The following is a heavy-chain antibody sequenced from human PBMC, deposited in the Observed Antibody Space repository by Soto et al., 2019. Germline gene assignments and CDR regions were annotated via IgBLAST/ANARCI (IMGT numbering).Heavy chain of an antibody. D-gene: IGHD5-18*01. Sequence: PGGSLRLPCIASGFTLGAYALSWFRQAPGKRLERVGFIRSKAYGGTTEYAASVKGRFTITRDDSKSIAYLQMNSLKTEDTAVYYCTSRSVGYSYACAGSVQIWGQGTKVTACS. CDR2: IRSKAYGGTT. J-gene: IGHJ6*01. CDR3: TSRSVGYSYACAGSVQI. CDR1: GFTLGAYA. V-gene: IGHV3-49*03.